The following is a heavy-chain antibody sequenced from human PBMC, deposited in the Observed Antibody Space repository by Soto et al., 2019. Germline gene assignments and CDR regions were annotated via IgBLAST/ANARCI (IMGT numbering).Heavy chain of an antibody. CDR3: ARDGTRGFDMDV. Sequence: EVQVVESGGGLVQPGGSLRLSCEGSGFTFSTYNMDWVRQAPGKRLEWVSYITNTGGTIYYADSVRGRFTISRDNAKHTLFLHMNSLRDDDTAVYYCARDGTRGFDMDVWGQGPTVTVSS. CDR1: GFTFSTYN. J-gene: IGHJ6*02. CDR2: ITNTGGTI. V-gene: IGHV3-48*02.